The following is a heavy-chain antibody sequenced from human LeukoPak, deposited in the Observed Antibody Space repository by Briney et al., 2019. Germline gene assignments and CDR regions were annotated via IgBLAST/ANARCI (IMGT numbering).Heavy chain of an antibody. CDR1: GGSISSGDYY. D-gene: IGHD3-22*01. CDR2: IYYSGGT. J-gene: IGHJ4*02. Sequence: SETLSLTCTVSGGSISSGDYYWSWIRQPPGKGLEWIGYIYYSGGTYYNPSLKSRVTISVDTSKNQFSLKLSSVTAADTAVYYCARDRYYYDSSGYYRHFDYWGQGTLVTVSS. V-gene: IGHV4-30-4*01. CDR3: ARDRYYYDSSGYYRHFDY.